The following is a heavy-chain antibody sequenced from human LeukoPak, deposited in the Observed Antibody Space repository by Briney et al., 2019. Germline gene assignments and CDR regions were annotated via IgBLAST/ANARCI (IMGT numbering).Heavy chain of an antibody. D-gene: IGHD3-10*01. J-gene: IGHJ4*02. CDR2: IDTKNGNT. V-gene: IGHV1-18*01. CDR3: ARERILLWFGEFSPELAF. Sequence: ASVKVSCKPSGYTFTNCAIIWVRQAPGQGLEWMGRIDTKNGNTNYAQKFQGRLTMTTDTSRNSAYMELRGLNSDDTAIYYCARERILLWFGEFSPELAFWGQGTLVTVSS. CDR1: GYTFTNCA.